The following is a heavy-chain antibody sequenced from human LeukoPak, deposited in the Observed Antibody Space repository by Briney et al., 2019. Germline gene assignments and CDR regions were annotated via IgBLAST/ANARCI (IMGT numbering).Heavy chain of an antibody. J-gene: IGHJ4*02. CDR1: GGPISSSSHY. CDR2: IYYSGST. V-gene: IGHV4-39*01. CDR3: ARGSWNYDYVWGSYRYHPYYFDY. D-gene: IGHD3-16*02. Sequence: SETLSLTRTVSGGPISSSSHYWGWIRQPPGKGLEWIGNIYYSGSTSYNPSLKSRVTISVDPSKNQFSLKLSSVTAAGTAVYYCARGSWNYDYVWGSYRYHPYYFDYWGQATLVTI.